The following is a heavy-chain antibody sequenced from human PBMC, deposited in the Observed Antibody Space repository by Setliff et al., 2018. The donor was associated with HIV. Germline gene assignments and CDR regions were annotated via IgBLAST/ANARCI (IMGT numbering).Heavy chain of an antibody. Sequence: SETLSLTCTVSGGSINSGTYYWSWIRQPAGKGLEWIGRVYNSGGANYNPSLTSRVTMSVDTSKNQFSLNLNSLTAADTAIYYCARGAEYPNWYFDLWGRGTLVTVSS. CDR3: ARGAEYPNWYFDL. CDR2: VYNSGGA. J-gene: IGHJ2*01. CDR1: GGSINSGTYY. V-gene: IGHV4-61*02.